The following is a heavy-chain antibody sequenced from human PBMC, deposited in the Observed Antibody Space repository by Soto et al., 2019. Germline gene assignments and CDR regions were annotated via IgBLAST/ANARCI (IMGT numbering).Heavy chain of an antibody. CDR1: GGSISSSSYY. Sequence: SETLSLTCTVSGGSISSSSYYWGWIRQPPGKGLEWIGYIYYSGSTNYNPSLKSRVTISVDTSKNQFSLKLSSVTAVDTAVYYCARSTYDYSTPGGFDYWGQGTLVTVSS. V-gene: IGHV4-61*05. J-gene: IGHJ4*02. D-gene: IGHD4-4*01. CDR3: ARSTYDYSTPGGFDY. CDR2: IYYSGST.